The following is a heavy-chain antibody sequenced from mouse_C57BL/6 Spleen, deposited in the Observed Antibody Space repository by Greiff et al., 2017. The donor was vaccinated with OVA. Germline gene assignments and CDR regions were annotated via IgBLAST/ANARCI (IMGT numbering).Heavy chain of an antibody. V-gene: IGHV1-52*01. CDR2: IDPSDSET. CDR1: GYTFTSYW. J-gene: IGHJ2*01. Sequence: QVQLQQPGAELVRPGSSVKLSCKASGYTFTSYWMHWVKQRPIQGLEWIGNIDPSDSETHYNQKFKDKATLTVDKSSSTAYMQLSSLTSEDSAVDYCAREGPYYFDDWGQGTTLTVSS. D-gene: IGHD3-3*01. CDR3: AREGPYYFDD.